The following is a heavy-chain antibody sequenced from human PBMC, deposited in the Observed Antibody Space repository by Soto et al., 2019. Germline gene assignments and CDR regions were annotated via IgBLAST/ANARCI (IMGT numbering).Heavy chain of an antibody. Sequence: QVQLVESGGGVVQPGRSLRLSCAAFGFTFSSYDMHWVRQAPGKGLEWVALISYDGRNKFYADSVRGRFAISRDNAKSRLYLQMDSLRADDTSFYFCARDKFSDIVATNRYYYGMDVWGQGTTVTVSS. D-gene: IGHD5-12*01. J-gene: IGHJ6*02. CDR2: ISYDGRNK. CDR3: ARDKFSDIVATNRYYYGMDV. V-gene: IGHV3-30*03. CDR1: GFTFSSYD.